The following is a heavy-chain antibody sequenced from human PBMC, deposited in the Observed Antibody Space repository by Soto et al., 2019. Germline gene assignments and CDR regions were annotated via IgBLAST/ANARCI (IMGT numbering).Heavy chain of an antibody. D-gene: IGHD5-12*01. CDR2: ISAYNGNR. V-gene: IGHV1-18*01. Sequence: QVQLVQSGAEVKKPGASVKVSCKASGYTFTSYGISWVRQAPGQGLEWMGWISAYNGNRNYAQKLQGRVTMNTDTSTSRADMELRSLRSDDTAVYYCARDLATGMATILIYFDYWGQGTLVTVSS. CDR1: GYTFTSYG. J-gene: IGHJ4*02. CDR3: ARDLATGMATILIYFDY.